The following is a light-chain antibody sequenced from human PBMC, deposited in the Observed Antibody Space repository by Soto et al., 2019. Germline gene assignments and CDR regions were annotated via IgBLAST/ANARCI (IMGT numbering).Light chain of an antibody. CDR3: QQYSTYSIT. J-gene: IGKJ4*01. V-gene: IGKV1-5*03. CDR2: KAS. CDR1: QSISYW. Sequence: DLQMTQSPSTLSASVGDRVTITCRASQSISYWLAWYQQKPGKAPTVLIYKASILESGVPSRFSGSGSGTEFTLTISSLQPDDFATYYCQQYSTYSITFGGRTKVE.